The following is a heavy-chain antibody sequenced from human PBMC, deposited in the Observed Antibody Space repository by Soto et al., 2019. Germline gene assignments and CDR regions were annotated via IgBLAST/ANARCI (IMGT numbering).Heavy chain of an antibody. CDR1: GGSIIDGQTY. V-gene: IGHV4-31*03. CDR3: ARDAPGVAPF. CDR2: INYRGTT. Sequence: QVQLQESGPGLVKPSQTLSLTCTVSGGSIIDGQTYLNWIRQHPERGLEWMGYINYRGTTNYSPALKSRLLISVDTSKNQFSLTLTSVTAADTDVYYCARDAPGVAPFWGQGTLVTVSS. J-gene: IGHJ4*02. D-gene: IGHD2-15*01.